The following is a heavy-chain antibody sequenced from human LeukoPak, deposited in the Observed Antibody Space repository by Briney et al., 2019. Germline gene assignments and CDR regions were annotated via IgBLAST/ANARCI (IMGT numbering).Heavy chain of an antibody. CDR2: IFHSGNT. J-gene: IGHJ5*02. V-gene: IGHV4-59*08. D-gene: IGHD6-19*01. CDR3: ARHAAIEGSSGWSPLWWFDP. CDR1: DASIETHY. Sequence: PSETLSLTCSVSDASIETHYWSWIRQPPGKGLEWIGYIFHSGNTNYNPSLKSRVTVSLDTSKKQVSLKLTSVTAADTAVYYCARHAAIEGSSGWSPLWWFDPWGQGTLVTVSS.